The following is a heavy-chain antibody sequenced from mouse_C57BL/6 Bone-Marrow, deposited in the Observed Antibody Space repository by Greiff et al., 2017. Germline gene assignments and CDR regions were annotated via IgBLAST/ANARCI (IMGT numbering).Heavy chain of an antibody. D-gene: IGHD1-1*01. CDR2: ISGGGGNT. V-gene: IGHV5-9*01. CDR3: SRQVTTVLATKYFDV. CDR1: GFTFSSYT. Sequence: EVQGVESRGGLVKPGGSLKLSCAASGFTFSSYTMSWVRQTPEKRLQWVAAISGGGGNTYYPDSVKGRFTISRDNDKNILYLQMSSLRSEDTALXYCSRQVTTVLATKYFDVWGTGTTVTVSS. J-gene: IGHJ1*03.